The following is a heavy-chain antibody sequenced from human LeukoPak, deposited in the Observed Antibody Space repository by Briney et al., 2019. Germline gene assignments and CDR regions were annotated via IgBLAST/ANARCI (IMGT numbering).Heavy chain of an antibody. CDR3: ATPLDYYDSTIAYHQGGD. CDR2: IKEDGRKK. V-gene: IGHV3-7*03. J-gene: IGHJ4*02. CDR1: GFTFSSHW. Sequence: RGSLRLSCATSGFTFSSHWMTWVRQAPGKGLEWVANIKEDGRKKNYVDSVKGRFTISRDNAKNSLYLQMNSLRAEDTAVYYCATPLDYYDSTIAYHQGGDWGQGTLVTVSS. D-gene: IGHD3-22*01.